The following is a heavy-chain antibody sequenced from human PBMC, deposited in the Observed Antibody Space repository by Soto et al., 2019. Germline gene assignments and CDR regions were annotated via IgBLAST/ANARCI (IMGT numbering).Heavy chain of an antibody. Sequence: ASVKVSCKASGGTFSSYTISWVRQAPGQGLEWMGWISAYNGNTNYAQKLQGRVTMTTDTSTSTAYMELRSLRSDDTAVYYCARGIYDILTGRFWFDPWGQGTLVTVSS. J-gene: IGHJ5*02. V-gene: IGHV1-18*01. D-gene: IGHD3-9*01. CDR3: ARGIYDILTGRFWFDP. CDR1: GGTFSSYT. CDR2: ISAYNGNT.